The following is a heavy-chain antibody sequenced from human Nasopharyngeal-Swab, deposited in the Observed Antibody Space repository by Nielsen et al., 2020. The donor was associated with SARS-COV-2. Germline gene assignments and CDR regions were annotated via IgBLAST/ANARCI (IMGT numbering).Heavy chain of an antibody. CDR2: IYPGDSDT. CDR1: GYSFTSYW. J-gene: IGHJ4*02. D-gene: IGHD4-17*01. Sequence: KVSCKGSGYSFTSYWIGWVRQMPGKGLEWMGIIYPGDSDTRYSPSFQGQVTISADKSISTAYLQWSSLKASDTAVYYCARDVTTVTTPYFDYWGQGTLVTVSS. V-gene: IGHV5-51*01. CDR3: ARDVTTVTTPYFDY.